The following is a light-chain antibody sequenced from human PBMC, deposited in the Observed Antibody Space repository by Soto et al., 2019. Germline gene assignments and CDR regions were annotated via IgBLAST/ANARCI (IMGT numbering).Light chain of an antibody. CDR1: SSDVGAYNY. CDR2: DVS. V-gene: IGLV2-11*01. Sequence: QSALTQPRSVSGSPGQSVTISCTGTSSDVGAYNYVSWYQQHPGKAPKVMIYDVSKRASGDPDPFSGSKSGTTHSRTISELQAYDETDYYCCSNAGPYNYFFGSGNKLTVL. J-gene: IGLJ1*01. CDR3: CSNAGPYNYF.